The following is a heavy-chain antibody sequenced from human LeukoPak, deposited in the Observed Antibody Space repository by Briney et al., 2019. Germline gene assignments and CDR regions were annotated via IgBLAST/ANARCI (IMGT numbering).Heavy chain of an antibody. Sequence: PGGSLRLSCAASGFTFIRYSMNWVRQAPGKGLEWVSFISSRSTYIYYADSVKGRFTISRDNAKNSLYLQMNSLRAEDTAVYYCAKDWWSSGWYGAFDIWGQGTMVTVSS. V-gene: IGHV3-21*04. CDR2: ISSRSTYI. CDR1: GFTFIRYS. D-gene: IGHD6-19*01. J-gene: IGHJ3*02. CDR3: AKDWWSSGWYGAFDI.